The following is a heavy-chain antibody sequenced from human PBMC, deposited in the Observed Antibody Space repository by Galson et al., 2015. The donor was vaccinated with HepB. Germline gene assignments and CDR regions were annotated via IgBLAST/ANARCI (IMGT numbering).Heavy chain of an antibody. CDR1: GFTFSSYT. CDR2: VSYDGREK. CDR3: ARKAMVIEPYRWFGP. V-gene: IGHV3-30*04. Sequence: SLRLSCAASGFTFSSYTIHWVRRAPGNGLEWVAVVSYDGREKYYADSVQGRFTISRDDSKNTLYLQMNSLRPEDTGTYHCARKAMVIEPYRWFGPWGQGTLVTVSS. D-gene: IGHD2-21*01. J-gene: IGHJ5*02.